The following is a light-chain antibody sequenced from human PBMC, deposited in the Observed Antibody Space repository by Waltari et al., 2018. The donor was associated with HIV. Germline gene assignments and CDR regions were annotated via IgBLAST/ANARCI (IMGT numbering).Light chain of an antibody. V-gene: IGKV1-33*01. CDR1: QDIGSH. J-gene: IGKJ4*01. Sequence: DLQMTQSPSSLSLSVGDKITITCQTSQDIGSHLNWYQQKPGKAPQLLIHDASDLQAGVPSRFAGGGSGSNFSFTITSLQPEDLAIYYCQQFHLLPLTVGGGT. CDR2: DAS. CDR3: QQFHLLPLT.